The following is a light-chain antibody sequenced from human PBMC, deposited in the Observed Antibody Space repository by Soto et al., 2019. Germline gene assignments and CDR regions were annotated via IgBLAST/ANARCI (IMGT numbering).Light chain of an antibody. CDR2: DVS. CDR3: CSFEDSHV. Sequence: QSALTQPRSVSGSPGQSVTISCTGSSSHIGVYNSASWYQQYPGKAPKLMIYDVSKRPSGVPDRFSGSKSGNTASLTISGLQAEDEADYYCCSFEDSHVFGSGTKVTVL. J-gene: IGLJ1*01. CDR1: SSHIGVYNS. V-gene: IGLV2-11*01.